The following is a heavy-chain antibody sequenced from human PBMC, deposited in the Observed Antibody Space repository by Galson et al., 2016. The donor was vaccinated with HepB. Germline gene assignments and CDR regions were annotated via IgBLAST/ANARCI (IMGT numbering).Heavy chain of an antibody. V-gene: IGHV3-30-3*01. CDR1: GFSFSVYG. Sequence: SLRLSCAASGFSFSVYGMHWVRQTPGRGLEWVAFISNDGSDEYYADSVKGRFTISRDNSKNTLYLQLNSLRAEDTAVFYCAREGPGRDFSGFEYWGQGTLVTVST. J-gene: IGHJ4*02. CDR3: AREGPGRDFSGFEY. D-gene: IGHD1-1*01. CDR2: ISNDGSDE.